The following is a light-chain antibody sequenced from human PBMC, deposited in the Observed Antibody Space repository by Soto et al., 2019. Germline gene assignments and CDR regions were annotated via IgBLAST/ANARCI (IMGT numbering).Light chain of an antibody. CDR3: QLYYTASYN. Sequence: DIQMTQYPSTLSESVGDRATITCRASESISSWLAWYLQKPAKAPKLLVYKESSLEIGVPDRFSGGGSETDITLTISSLQPDDSATDYCQLYYTASYNFGQGINLEIK. J-gene: IGKJ2*01. CDR2: KES. V-gene: IGKV1-5*03. CDR1: ESISSW.